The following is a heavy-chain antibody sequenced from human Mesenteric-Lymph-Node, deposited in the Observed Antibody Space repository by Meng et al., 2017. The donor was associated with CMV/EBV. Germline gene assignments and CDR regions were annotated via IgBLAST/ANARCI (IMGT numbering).Heavy chain of an antibody. CDR2: IYSGGST. J-gene: IGHJ6*02. CDR1: GFTVSSNY. V-gene: IGHV3-53*01. D-gene: IGHD4-11*01. CDR3: ARNYSSLDYYYGMDV. Sequence: GGSLRLSCAASGFTVSSNYMSWVRQAPGKGLEWVSVIYSGGSTYYADSVKGRFTISRDNVKNSLYLQMDSLRAEDTAVYYCARNYSSLDYYYGMDVWGQGTSVTVSS.